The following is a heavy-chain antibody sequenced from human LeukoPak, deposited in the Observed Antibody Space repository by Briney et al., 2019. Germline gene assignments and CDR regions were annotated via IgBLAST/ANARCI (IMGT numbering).Heavy chain of an antibody. CDR3: AKDPAAAGTAEYFHH. CDR2: ITSSSSTI. D-gene: IGHD6-13*01. J-gene: IGHJ1*01. Sequence: GGSLRLSCAASGFTFSSSDMNWVRQAPGKGLEWVSYITSSSSTICYADSVKGRFTISRDNSKNTLYLQMNSLRAEDSAFYYCAKDPAAAGTAEYFHHWGQGTLVTVSS. CDR1: GFTFSSSD. V-gene: IGHV3-48*01.